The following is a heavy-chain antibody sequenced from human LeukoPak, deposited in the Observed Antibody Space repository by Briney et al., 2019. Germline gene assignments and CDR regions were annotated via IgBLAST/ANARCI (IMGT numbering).Heavy chain of an antibody. CDR3: ASTYYYDSSGYYYRY. Sequence: PSETLSLTCTVSGGSISSSSYSWGWIRQPPGKGLEWIGSIYYSGSTYYNPSLKSRVTISVDTSKNQFSLKLSSVTAADTAVYYCASTYYYDSSGYYYRYWGQGTLVTVSS. D-gene: IGHD3-22*01. V-gene: IGHV4-39*01. CDR1: GGSISSSSYS. J-gene: IGHJ4*02. CDR2: IYYSGST.